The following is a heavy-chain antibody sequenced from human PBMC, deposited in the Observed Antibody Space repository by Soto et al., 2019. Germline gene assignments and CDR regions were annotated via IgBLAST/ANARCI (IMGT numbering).Heavy chain of an antibody. CDR2: IYHSGST. J-gene: IGHJ6*04. Sequence: PSGTLSLTCAVSGGSISSSNWWSWVRQPPGKGLEWIGEIYHSGSTNYNPSLKSRVTISVDKSKNQFSLKLSSVTAADTAVYYCARVSGSYYYGMDVWGXGTTVTVSS. CDR1: GGSISSSNW. CDR3: ARVSGSYYYGMDV. D-gene: IGHD1-26*01. V-gene: IGHV4-4*02.